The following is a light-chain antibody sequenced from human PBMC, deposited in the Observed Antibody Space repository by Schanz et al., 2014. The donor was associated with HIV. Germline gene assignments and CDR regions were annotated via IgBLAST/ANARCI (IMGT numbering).Light chain of an antibody. CDR3: QQSHTYPYT. Sequence: DIQMTQSPSTLSASVGDRVTITCRASQYISSWLAWYQQKPGKAPKLLIYRASDLEIGVPSRFSGGGAGTEFTLTINSLQPDDFATYFCQQSHTYPYTFGQGTKLLI. CDR2: RAS. V-gene: IGKV1-5*03. CDR1: QYISSW. J-gene: IGKJ2*01.